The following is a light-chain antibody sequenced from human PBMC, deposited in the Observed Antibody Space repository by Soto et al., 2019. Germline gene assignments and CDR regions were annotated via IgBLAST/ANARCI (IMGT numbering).Light chain of an antibody. CDR2: GAS. V-gene: IGKV3-15*01. CDR1: QRFXSN. CDR3: QQYNNGTWT. Sequence: IVMTQSPATLSVSPGESATLSCRASQRFXSNFAWYQQKPGQAPRALXDGASTRATGSPARFSGSGSGTEFTLTISSLQSEDFAVYYCQQYNNGTWTFGQGTKVDI. J-gene: IGKJ1*01.